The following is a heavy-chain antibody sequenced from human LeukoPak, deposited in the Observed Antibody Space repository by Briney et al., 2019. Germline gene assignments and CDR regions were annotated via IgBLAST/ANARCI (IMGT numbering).Heavy chain of an antibody. D-gene: IGHD1-26*01. CDR2: IYYSGST. CDR1: GGSISSYY. CDR3: ARREGDAFDI. Sequence: SETLSLTCTVSGGSISSYYWSWIRQSPGKGLEWIGYIYYSGSTNYNPSLKSRVTISADTSKNQFSLKLSSVTAADTAVYYCARREGDAFDIWGQGTMVTVSS. J-gene: IGHJ3*02. V-gene: IGHV4-59*08.